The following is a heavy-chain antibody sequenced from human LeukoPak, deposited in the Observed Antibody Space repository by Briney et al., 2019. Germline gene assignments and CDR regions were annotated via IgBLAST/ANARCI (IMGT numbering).Heavy chain of an antibody. Sequence: SETLSLTCTVSGGSISSGDYYWSWIRQPPGKGLGWIGYIYYSGSTYYNPSLKSRVTISVDTSKNQFSLKLSSVTAADTAVYYCARVGILTGYPDYWGQGTLVTVSS. D-gene: IGHD3-9*01. CDR1: GGSISSGDYY. J-gene: IGHJ4*02. V-gene: IGHV4-30-4*01. CDR2: IYYSGST. CDR3: ARVGILTGYPDY.